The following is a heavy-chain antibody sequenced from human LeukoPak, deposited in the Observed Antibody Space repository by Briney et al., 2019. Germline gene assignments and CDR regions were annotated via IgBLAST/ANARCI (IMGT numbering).Heavy chain of an antibody. CDR2: IYHSGST. Sequence: SETLSLTCTVSGGAISSSSHCWGWIRQSPGKGLEWIGSIYHSGSTVYNPSLKSRVAISVDTSRNQFSLKLSSVTASDTAVYYCARNTTVTDWYFDLWGRGTLVTVSS. V-gene: IGHV4-39*01. CDR1: GGAISSSSHC. J-gene: IGHJ2*01. CDR3: ARNTTVTDWYFDL. D-gene: IGHD4-17*01.